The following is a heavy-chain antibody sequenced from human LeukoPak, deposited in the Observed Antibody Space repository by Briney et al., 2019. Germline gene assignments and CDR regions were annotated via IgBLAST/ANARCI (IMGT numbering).Heavy chain of an antibody. CDR1: GGSFSGYY. CDR3: ARDLSQVGVVTLGASDI. V-gene: IGHV4-59*01. Sequence: AETLCLTCAAYGGSFSGYYWSWVRQPPGKGLEWIGFIYYSRDINYNPSLKSRVTISVDTSKNQFSLELTSVTAADTAVYYCARDLSQVGVVTLGASDIWGQGTMVTVSS. D-gene: IGHD3-3*01. CDR2: IYYSRDI. J-gene: IGHJ3*02.